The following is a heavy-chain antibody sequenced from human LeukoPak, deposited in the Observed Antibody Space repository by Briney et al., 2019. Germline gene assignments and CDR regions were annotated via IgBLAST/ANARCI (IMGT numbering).Heavy chain of an antibody. CDR1: GYSFTTYW. Sequence: GESLKISCKGSGYSFTTYWIGWVRQMPGKGLEWMGIIYPGDSDTRYSPSFQGQVAISADKSISTAYLQWSSLKASDTAMYYCTSFNRDGYKNFDYWGQGTLVTVSS. V-gene: IGHV5-51*01. D-gene: IGHD5-24*01. CDR2: IYPGDSDT. CDR3: TSFNRDGYKNFDY. J-gene: IGHJ4*02.